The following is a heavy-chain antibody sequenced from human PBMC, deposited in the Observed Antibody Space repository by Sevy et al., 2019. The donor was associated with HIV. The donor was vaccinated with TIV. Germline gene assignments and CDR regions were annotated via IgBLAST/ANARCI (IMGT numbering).Heavy chain of an antibody. CDR1: GGTFSSYA. CDR3: AGGDIVVVPAAFRYGMDV. Sequence: SVKVSCKASGGTFSSYAISWVRQAPGQGLEWMGGIIPIFGTANYAQKFQGRVTITADESTGTAYMERGSLRSEDTAVYYCAGGDIVVVPAAFRYGMDVWGQGTTVTVSS. CDR2: IIPIFGTA. V-gene: IGHV1-69*13. J-gene: IGHJ6*02. D-gene: IGHD2-2*01.